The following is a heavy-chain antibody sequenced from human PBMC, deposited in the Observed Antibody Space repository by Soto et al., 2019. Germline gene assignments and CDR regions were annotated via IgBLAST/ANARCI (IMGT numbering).Heavy chain of an antibody. CDR1: GGSVSSGSYY. Sequence: ETLSLTCTVSGGSVSSGSYYWSWIRQPPGKGLEWIGYIYYSGSTNYNPSLKSRVTISVDTSKNQFSLKLSSVTAADTAVYYCARGVYSGSYVGYWGQGTLVTVSS. V-gene: IGHV4-61*01. CDR2: IYYSGST. D-gene: IGHD1-26*01. CDR3: ARGVYSGSYVGY. J-gene: IGHJ4*02.